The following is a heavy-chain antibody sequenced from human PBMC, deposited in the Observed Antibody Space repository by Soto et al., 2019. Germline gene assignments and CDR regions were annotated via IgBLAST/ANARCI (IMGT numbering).Heavy chain of an antibody. CDR1: GGSISSSGYY. J-gene: IGHJ4*02. D-gene: IGHD3-22*01. CDR2: IYYSGST. Sequence: PSETLSLTCTVSGGSISSSGYYWSWIRQHPGKGLEWIGYIYYSGSTYYNPSLKSRVTISVDTSKNQFSLKLSSVTAADTAVYYCARDGPSSGYYKEYYFDYWGQGTLVTVSS. CDR3: ARDGPSSGYYKEYYFDY. V-gene: IGHV4-31*03.